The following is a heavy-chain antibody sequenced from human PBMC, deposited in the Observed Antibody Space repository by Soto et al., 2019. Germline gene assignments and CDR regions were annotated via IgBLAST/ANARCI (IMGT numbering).Heavy chain of an antibody. Sequence: ASVKVSCKASLYGFITYGFSWVRQAPGQGREWMGWISASDGSSNFAQKFKGRVSMTTKRTTGTFTSTAYMELWGLTSDDTAVYFCTTYYYGSGSYYRFGYWGQGSLVTVSS. CDR2: ISASDGSS. J-gene: IGHJ4*02. D-gene: IGHD3-10*01. V-gene: IGHV1-18*01. CDR1: LYGFITYG. CDR3: TTYYYGSGSYYRFGY.